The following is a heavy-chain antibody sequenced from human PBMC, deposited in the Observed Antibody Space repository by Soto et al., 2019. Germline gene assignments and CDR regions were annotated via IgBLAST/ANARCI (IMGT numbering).Heavy chain of an antibody. Sequence: EEHLVEAGGGLVQPGGSLRLSCAASGFTVTSNYMSWVRQAPGKGLEWVSVLYGDGTTYYAESVKGRFTISRDNSKNTLYLQMNGLRAEDTAVYYCARDGTLPAYEAVGWYLDLWGRGTLVTVSS. CDR3: ARDGTLPAYEAVGWYLDL. V-gene: IGHV3-66*01. CDR2: LYGDGTT. D-gene: IGHD5-12*01. J-gene: IGHJ2*01. CDR1: GFTVTSNY.